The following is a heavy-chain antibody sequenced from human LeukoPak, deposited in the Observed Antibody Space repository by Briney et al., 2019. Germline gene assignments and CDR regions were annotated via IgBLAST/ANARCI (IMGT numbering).Heavy chain of an antibody. CDR3: ARGFLWFGELLYPAPFDY. CDR2: ISSSSSYT. Sequence: GGSLRLSCAASGFTFSGYYMSWIRQAPGKGLEWVSYISSSSSYTNYADSVKGRFTISRDNAKNSLYLQMNSLRAEDTAVYYCARGFLWFGELLYPAPFDYWGQGTLVTVSS. V-gene: IGHV3-11*06. J-gene: IGHJ4*02. D-gene: IGHD3-10*01. CDR1: GFTFSGYY.